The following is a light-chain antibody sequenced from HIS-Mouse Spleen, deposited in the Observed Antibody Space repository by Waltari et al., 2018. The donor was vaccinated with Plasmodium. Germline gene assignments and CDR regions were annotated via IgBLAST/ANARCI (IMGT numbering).Light chain of an antibody. CDR2: EGS. J-gene: IGLJ1*01. CDR3: CSYAGSSTYV. Sequence: QSALTPPAPVSGSPGQSITLSCTGTSSDVGSYNLVSWYQQHPGKAPKLMIYEGSKRPSGVSNRFSGSKSGNTASLTISGLQAEDEADYYCCSYAGSSTYVFGTGTKVTVL. CDR1: SSDVGSYNL. V-gene: IGLV2-23*01.